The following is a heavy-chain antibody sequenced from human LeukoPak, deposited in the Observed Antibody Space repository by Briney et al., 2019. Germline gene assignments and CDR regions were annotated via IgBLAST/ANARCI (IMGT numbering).Heavy chain of an antibody. CDR3: ARALNYYASSGLRSAFDY. Sequence: GGALRLSCAASRFSFSSYEMNWVRQAPGKGLEWGSHISSSGSAIYYADSVKGRFTISRDNAKNSLYLQMNSLRAEDTAVYYCARALNYYASSGLRSAFDYWGQGTLVTVSS. CDR1: RFSFSSYE. J-gene: IGHJ4*02. V-gene: IGHV3-48*03. CDR2: ISSSGSAI. D-gene: IGHD3-22*01.